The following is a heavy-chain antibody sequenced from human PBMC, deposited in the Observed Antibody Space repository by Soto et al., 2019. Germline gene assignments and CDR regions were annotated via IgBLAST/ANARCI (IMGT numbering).Heavy chain of an antibody. CDR2: ISSSSSTT. CDR3: ARSLYYYDSSGYYYPFYWYFDL. CDR1: GFTFSSYS. D-gene: IGHD3-22*01. J-gene: IGHJ2*01. V-gene: IGHV3-48*02. Sequence: GGSLRLSCAASGFTFSSYSMNWVRQAPGKGLEWVSYISSSSSTTYYADSVKGRFTISRDNAKNSLYLQMNSLRDEDTAVYYCARSLYYYDSSGYYYPFYWYFDLWGRGTLVTVSS.